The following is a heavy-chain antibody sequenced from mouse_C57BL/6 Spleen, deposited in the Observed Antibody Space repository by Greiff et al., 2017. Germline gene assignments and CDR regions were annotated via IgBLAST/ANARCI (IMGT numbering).Heavy chain of an antibody. CDR3: AREVYGNYAMDY. D-gene: IGHD2-1*01. Sequence: QVQLKESGPELVKPGASVKISCKASGYAFSSSWMNWVKQRPGKGLEWIGRIYPGDGDTNYNGKFKGKATLTADKSSSTAYMQLSSLTSEDSAVYFCAREVYGNYAMDYWGQGTSVTVSS. V-gene: IGHV1-82*01. CDR2: IYPGDGDT. J-gene: IGHJ4*01. CDR1: GYAFSSSW.